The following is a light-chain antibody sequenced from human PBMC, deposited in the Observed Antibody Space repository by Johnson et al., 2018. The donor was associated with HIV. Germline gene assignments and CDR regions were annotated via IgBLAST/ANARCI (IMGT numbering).Light chain of an antibody. V-gene: IGLV1-51*02. Sequence: QSVLTQPPSVSAAPGQKVTISCSGSSSNIGNKYVSWYQQLPGTAPKLLIYENTKRPSGIPDRFSGSKSGTSATLGITGLQTGDEADYYCGTWDSSLSAYVFGTGTKVTVL. CDR3: GTWDSSLSAYV. J-gene: IGLJ1*01. CDR1: SSNIGNKY. CDR2: ENT.